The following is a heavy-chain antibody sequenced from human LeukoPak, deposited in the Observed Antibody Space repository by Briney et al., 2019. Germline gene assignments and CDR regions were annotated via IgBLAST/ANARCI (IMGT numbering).Heavy chain of an antibody. CDR2: ISSSGSYI. J-gene: IGHJ4*02. V-gene: IGHV3-21*01. Sequence: PGGSLRLSCAASGFTFSSYSMNWVRQAPGKGLEWVSSISSSGSYIYYADSVKGRFTISRDNAKNSLYLQMNSLRAEDTAVYYCARDKEPLVRGGDYWGQGTLVTVSS. CDR1: GFTFSSYS. CDR3: ARDKEPLVRGGDY. D-gene: IGHD3-10*01.